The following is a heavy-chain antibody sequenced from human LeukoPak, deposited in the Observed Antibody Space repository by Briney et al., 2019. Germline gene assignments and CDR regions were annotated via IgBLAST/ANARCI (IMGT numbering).Heavy chain of an antibody. CDR3: VSIGARRGYYFDY. Sequence: SETLSLTCTVSGGSISSSSYYWGWIRQPPGKGLEWIGSIYYSGSTYYNPSLKSRVTISVDTSKNQFSLKLRCVTAADTAVYYCVSIGARRGYYFDYWGQGTLVTVSS. D-gene: IGHD6-6*01. J-gene: IGHJ4*02. CDR2: IYYSGST. V-gene: IGHV4-39*01. CDR1: GGSISSSSYY.